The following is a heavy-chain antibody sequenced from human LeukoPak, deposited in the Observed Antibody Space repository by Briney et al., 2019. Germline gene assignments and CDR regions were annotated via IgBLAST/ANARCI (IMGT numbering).Heavy chain of an antibody. CDR2: FDPEDVET. CDR1: GNTFTDLS. J-gene: IGHJ4*02. Sequence: ASVKVSCKVSGNTFTDLSMNWVRQAPGKGLEWMGGFDPEDVETIYAQKFQGRVTITADESTSTAYMELSSLRSEDTAVYYCARGGAKGVYFDYWGQGTLVTVSS. D-gene: IGHD1-26*01. CDR3: ARGGAKGVYFDY. V-gene: IGHV1-24*01.